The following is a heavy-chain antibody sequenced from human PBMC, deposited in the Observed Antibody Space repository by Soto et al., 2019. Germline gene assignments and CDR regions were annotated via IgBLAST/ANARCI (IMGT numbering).Heavy chain of an antibody. V-gene: IGHV3-7*01. D-gene: IGHD2-2*01. CDR3: ERQPHCSSTSCYSPLDY. CDR2: IKQDGSEK. J-gene: IGHJ4*01. CDR1: GFTFSSYW. Sequence: ALSVRLSCSDSGFTFSSYWLSWVRQGPGKGLERVANIKQDGSEKYYVDSVKGRFPISRDNAKNSLYLQMKSLRAEDTAVYYCERQPHCSSTSCYSPLDYWGHGTLVTVSS.